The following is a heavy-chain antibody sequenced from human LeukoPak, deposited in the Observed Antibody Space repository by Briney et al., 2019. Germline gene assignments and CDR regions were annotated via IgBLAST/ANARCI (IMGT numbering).Heavy chain of an antibody. Sequence: GGSLRLSCAASGFTSINYAMHWVRQAPGKGLEYVSGISRSGTNTYYANSVKGRFTISRDNSKNTLYLQMNSLRAEDTAVYYCAKGDDILTGYYMGAFDIWGQGTMVTVSS. D-gene: IGHD3-9*01. CDR1: GFTSINYA. V-gene: IGHV3-64*01. CDR2: ISRSGTNT. CDR3: AKGDDILTGYYMGAFDI. J-gene: IGHJ3*02.